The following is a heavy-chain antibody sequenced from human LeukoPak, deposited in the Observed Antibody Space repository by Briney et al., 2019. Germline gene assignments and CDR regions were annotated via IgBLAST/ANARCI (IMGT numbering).Heavy chain of an antibody. CDR3: ARDGGSGYLGPIDY. Sequence: SEILSLTCTVSGGSISSYYWSWIRQPAGKGLEWIGRIYTSGSTNYNPSLKSRVTMSVDTSKNQFSLKLSSVTAADTAVYYCARDGGSGYLGPIDYWGQGTLVTVSS. J-gene: IGHJ4*02. CDR1: GGSISSYY. CDR2: IYTSGST. V-gene: IGHV4-4*07. D-gene: IGHD5-12*01.